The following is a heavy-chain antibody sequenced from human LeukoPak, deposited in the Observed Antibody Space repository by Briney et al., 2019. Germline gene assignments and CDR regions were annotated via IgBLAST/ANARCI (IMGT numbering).Heavy chain of an antibody. CDR1: GITFRNYW. CDR3: ATDDYRGLGY. V-gene: IGHV3-74*01. Sequence: GGSLRLSCATSGITFRNYWMHWVRQAPGKGLVWVSHIIQDGSETFYADSVKGRFAISRDNAKNTVYLQMNGLRAEDTAVYYCATDDYRGLGYWGQGTLVTVSS. CDR2: IIQDGSET. D-gene: IGHD3-16*01. J-gene: IGHJ4*02.